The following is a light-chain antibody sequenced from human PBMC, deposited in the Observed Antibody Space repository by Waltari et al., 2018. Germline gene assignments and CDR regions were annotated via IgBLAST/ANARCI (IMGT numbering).Light chain of an antibody. Sequence: QLVLTQSPSASASLGASVKLTCTLSSGHSSHVIAWLQQQPEQGPRYLMKVNSAGCHSKGDKIPDRFSGSSSGTEHYLTISSLQSEDEADYYGQTGGHGTGVFGGGTKLTVL. CDR1: SGHSSHV. V-gene: IGLV4-69*01. CDR3: QTGGHGTGV. J-gene: IGLJ3*02. CDR2: VNSAGCH.